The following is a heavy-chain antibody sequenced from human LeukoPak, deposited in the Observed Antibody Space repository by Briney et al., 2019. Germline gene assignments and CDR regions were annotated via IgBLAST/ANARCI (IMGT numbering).Heavy chain of an antibody. Sequence: GGSLRLSCAASGFTFTIYSMNWVRQAPGRGLEWVSSISSYSTYMSYADSVKGRFTISRDNAKNSLYLQMSNLRAEDTAVYFCARGGGSDVWGQGATVTVSS. CDR1: GFTFTIYS. J-gene: IGHJ6*02. D-gene: IGHD2-15*01. CDR3: ARGGGSDV. CDR2: ISSYSTYM. V-gene: IGHV3-21*04.